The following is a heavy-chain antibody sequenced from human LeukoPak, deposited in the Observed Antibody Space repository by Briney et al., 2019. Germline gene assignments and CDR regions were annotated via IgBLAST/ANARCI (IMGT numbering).Heavy chain of an antibody. V-gene: IGHV3-53*01. D-gene: IGHD3-10*01. J-gene: IGHJ4*02. CDR2: IYSGGST. CDR3: ARKSASGNYPLDY. CDR1: GFTVSSNY. Sequence: GGSMRLSCAASGFTVSSNYMSWVRQAPGKGLEWVSVIYSGGSTYYADSVKGRFTISRDNSKNTLYLQMNSLRAEDTAVYYCARKSASGNYPLDYWGQGTLVTVSS.